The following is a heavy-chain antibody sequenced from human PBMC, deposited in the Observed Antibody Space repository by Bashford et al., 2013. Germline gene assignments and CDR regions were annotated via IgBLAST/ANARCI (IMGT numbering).Heavy chain of an antibody. V-gene: IGHV4-4*02. D-gene: IGHD4-17*01. CDR3: ARQDNLTVTKKREFDY. CDR2: IYHSGST. Sequence: SETLSLTCAVSGDSISSSTWWSWVRQPPGKGLEWIGEIYHSGSTKYNPSLKSRVTISVDKSKNQFSLKLSSVTAADTAVYYCARQDNLTVTKKREFDYWGQGTVVTVSS. J-gene: IGHJ4*02. CDR1: GDSISSSTW.